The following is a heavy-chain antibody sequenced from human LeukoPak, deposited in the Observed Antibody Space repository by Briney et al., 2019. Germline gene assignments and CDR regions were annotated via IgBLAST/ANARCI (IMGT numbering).Heavy chain of an antibody. Sequence: ASVKVSCKASGYTFTSYAMHWVRQAPGQRLEWMGWINAGNGNTKYSQKFQGRVTITRDTSASTAYMELSSLRSDDTAVYYCARGGGSYGMDVWGQGTTVTVSS. CDR3: ARGGGSYGMDV. D-gene: IGHD3-10*01. J-gene: IGHJ6*02. V-gene: IGHV1-3*01. CDR2: INAGNGNT. CDR1: GYTFTSYA.